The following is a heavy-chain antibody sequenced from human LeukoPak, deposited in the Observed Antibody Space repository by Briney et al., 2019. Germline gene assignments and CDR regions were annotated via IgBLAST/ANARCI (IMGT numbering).Heavy chain of an antibody. CDR1: GYTFTGDY. CDR3: ARKWPRSTSCCRDAFDI. CDR2: INPNSGGT. D-gene: IGHD2-2*01. J-gene: IGHJ3*02. Sequence: ASVTVSCKASGYTFTGDYMHWVRQAPGQGLEWMGWINPNSGGTNYAQKFQGRVTMTRDTSISTAYMELSRLRSDDTAVYYCARKWPRSTSCCRDAFDIWGQGTMVTVSS. V-gene: IGHV1-2*02.